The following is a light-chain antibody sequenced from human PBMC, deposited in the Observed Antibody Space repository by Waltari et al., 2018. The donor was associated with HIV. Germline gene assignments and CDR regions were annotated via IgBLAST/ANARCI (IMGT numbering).Light chain of an antibody. CDR1: RSNIRAGFD. CDR3: QSYDMSQSGSLV. J-gene: IGLJ2*01. V-gene: IGLV1-40*01. Sequence: QPVLTQPPSVSGAPGRRVTIACTGTRSNIRAGFDVHWYQQIPGNAPKLLIYDNNIRPSGVPDRFSGSKSGTSASLAITGLQSEDEADYYCQSYDMSQSGSLVFGGGTKLTVL. CDR2: DNN.